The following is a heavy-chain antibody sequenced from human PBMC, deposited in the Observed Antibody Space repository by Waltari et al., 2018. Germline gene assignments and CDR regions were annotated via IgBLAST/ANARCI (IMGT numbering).Heavy chain of an antibody. CDR2: IIPIFGTA. Sequence: QVQLVQSGAEVKKPGSSVKVSCKASGGTFSSYAISWVRQALGQGLEWMGGIIPIFGTANYAQKFQGRVTITADESTSTAYMELSSLRSEDTAVYYCASSPRATMVRGVIGWFDPWGQGTLVTVSS. CDR3: ASSPRATMVRGVIGWFDP. J-gene: IGHJ5*02. CDR1: GGTFSSYA. V-gene: IGHV1-69*12. D-gene: IGHD3-10*01.